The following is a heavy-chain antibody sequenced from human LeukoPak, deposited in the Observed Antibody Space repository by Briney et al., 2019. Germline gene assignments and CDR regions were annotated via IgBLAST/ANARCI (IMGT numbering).Heavy chain of an antibody. V-gene: IGHV1-69*01. J-gene: IGHJ2*01. CDR3: AKEGNTALVTGYFDL. D-gene: IGHD5-18*01. CDR1: GIFRSHV. CDR2: IIPVSGST. Sequence: SVKVSCKASGIFRSHVIRWVRQAPGPRLGWMGGIIPVSGSTHYAQKFQGRLTITADESTSTVYMEMSSLRSEDTAMYYCAKEGNTALVTGYFDLWGRGTLATVSA.